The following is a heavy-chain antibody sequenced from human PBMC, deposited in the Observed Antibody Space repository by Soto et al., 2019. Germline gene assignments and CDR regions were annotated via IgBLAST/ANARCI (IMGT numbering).Heavy chain of an antibody. J-gene: IGHJ3*02. Sequence: EVQLVESGGGLVQPGGSLRLSCAASGFTFSSYDMHWVRQATGKGLEWVSAIGTAGDTYYPGSVKGRFTISRENAKNSLYLQMNGLRAGDTAVYYCARVGVATWPDAFDIGGKGTMVPVSS. V-gene: IGHV3-13*01. CDR2: IGTAGDT. CDR3: ARVGVATWPDAFDI. D-gene: IGHD5-12*01. CDR1: GFTFSSYD.